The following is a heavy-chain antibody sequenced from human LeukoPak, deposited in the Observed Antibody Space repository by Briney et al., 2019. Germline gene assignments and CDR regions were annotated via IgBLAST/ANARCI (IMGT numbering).Heavy chain of an antibody. D-gene: IGHD1-26*01. CDR3: ARDREWAGFDI. V-gene: IGHV1-46*01. Sequence: ASVKVSCKASGYTFTSYYMHWVRQAPGQGLEWMGIINPSGGSTSYAQKSQGRVTMTRDTSTSTVYMELSSLRSEDTAVYYCARDREWAGFDIWGQGTMVTVSS. J-gene: IGHJ3*02. CDR2: INPSGGST. CDR1: GYTFTSYY.